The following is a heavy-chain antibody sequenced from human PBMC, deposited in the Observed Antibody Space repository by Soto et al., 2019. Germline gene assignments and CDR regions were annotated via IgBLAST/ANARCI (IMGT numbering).Heavy chain of an antibody. V-gene: IGHV4-34*01. J-gene: IGHJ4*02. CDR3: ARGGPHLLRYFDWSPFDY. CDR2: INHSGST. CDR1: GGSFSGYY. D-gene: IGHD3-9*01. Sequence: QVQLQQWGAGLLKPSETLSLTCAVYGGSFSGYYWSWIRQPPGKGLEWIGEINHSGSTNYNPSLKSRVTISVAPSKNQFSLKLSSVTAADTAVYYCARGGPHLLRYFDWSPFDYWGQGTLVTVSS.